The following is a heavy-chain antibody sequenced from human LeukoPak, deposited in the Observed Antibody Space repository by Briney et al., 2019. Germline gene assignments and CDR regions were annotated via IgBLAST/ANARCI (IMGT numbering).Heavy chain of an antibody. CDR3: ARVGCTNGVCYPSYYFDY. CDR1: GYSFTGDY. CDR2: INPNSGGT. D-gene: IGHD2-8*01. Sequence: GASVKVSCKASGYSFTGDYMHWVRQAPGQGLEWMGWINPNSGGTNYAQRFQGRVTMTRDTSISTAYMELSRLRSDDTAVYYCARVGCTNGVCYPSYYFDYWGQGTLVTVSS. J-gene: IGHJ4*02. V-gene: IGHV1-2*02.